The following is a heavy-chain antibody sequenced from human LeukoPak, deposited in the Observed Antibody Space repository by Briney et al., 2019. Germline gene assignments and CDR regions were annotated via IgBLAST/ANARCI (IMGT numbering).Heavy chain of an antibody. CDR2: INPDGSSA. CDR1: RFTLSSYW. D-gene: IGHD7-27*01. J-gene: IGHJ4*02. V-gene: IGHV3-74*03. CDR3: AKDDLITGETRLFDY. Sequence: GGSLRLSCAASRFTLSSYWMHWVRQAPGKGLVWVSRINPDGSSATYADSVKGRFTISRDNVKNTVYLQMNSLRAEDTAVYYCAKDDLITGETRLFDYWGQGTLVTVSS.